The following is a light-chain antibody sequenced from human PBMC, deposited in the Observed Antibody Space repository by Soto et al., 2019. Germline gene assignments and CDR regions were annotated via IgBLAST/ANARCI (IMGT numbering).Light chain of an antibody. CDR2: EVI. Sequence: QSALTQPASVSGSPGQSITISCTGTSSDVGGYNYVSWYKQTPGKAPKLMIFEVISRPSGVSNRFSGSKSGNTASLTISGLQAEDEADYYCSSYTSSNSIVFGTGTKVTVL. CDR3: SSYTSSNSIV. V-gene: IGLV2-14*01. CDR1: SSDVGGYNY. J-gene: IGLJ1*01.